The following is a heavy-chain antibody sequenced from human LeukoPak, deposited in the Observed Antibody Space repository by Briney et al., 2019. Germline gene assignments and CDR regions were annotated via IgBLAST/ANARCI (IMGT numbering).Heavy chain of an antibody. CDR1: GGSISSYY. CDR3: ARGKGYFDWLPPSHMDV. Sequence: ASETLSLTCTVSGGSISSYYWSWIRQPPGKGLEWIGYIYYSGSTNYNPSLKSRVTISVDTSKNQFSLKLSSVTAADTAVYYCARGKGYFDWLPPSHMDVWGKGTTVTVSS. J-gene: IGHJ6*03. D-gene: IGHD3-9*01. CDR2: IYYSGST. V-gene: IGHV4-59*01.